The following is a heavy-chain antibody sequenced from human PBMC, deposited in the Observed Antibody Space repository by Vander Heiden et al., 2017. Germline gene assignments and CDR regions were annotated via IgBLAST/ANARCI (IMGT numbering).Heavy chain of an antibody. Sequence: EVQLVESGGGLVKPGGSLRLSCAASGFTFGSYSMNWVGQAPGKGLEWVSSISSSSSYIYYADSVKGRFTISRDNAKNSLYLQMNSLRAEDTAVYYCARDSRGTVAGTFDYWGQGTLVTVSS. CDR1: GFTFGSYS. V-gene: IGHV3-21*01. CDR2: ISSSSSYI. CDR3: ARDSRGTVAGTFDY. D-gene: IGHD6-19*01. J-gene: IGHJ4*02.